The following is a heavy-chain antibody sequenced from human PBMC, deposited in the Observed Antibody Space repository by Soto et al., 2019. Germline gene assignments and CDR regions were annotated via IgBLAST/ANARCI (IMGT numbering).Heavy chain of an antibody. CDR2: IIPIFGTA. J-gene: IGHJ6*02. D-gene: IGHD1-26*01. CDR1: GGTFSSYA. V-gene: IGHV1-69*13. Sequence: GASVKVSCKASGGTFSSYAISWVRQAPGQGLEWMGGIIPIFGTANYAQKFQGRVTITADESTSTAYMELGSLRSEDTAVYYCARDRSYGPPKGSGSYWYYYYYGMDVWGQGTTVTVSS. CDR3: ARDRSYGPPKGSGSYWYYYYYGMDV.